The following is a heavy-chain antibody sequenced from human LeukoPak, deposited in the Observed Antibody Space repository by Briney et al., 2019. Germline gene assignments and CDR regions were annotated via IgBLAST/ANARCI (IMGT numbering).Heavy chain of an antibody. V-gene: IGHV1-2*06. Sequence: ASVKVSCKASGYTLTGYYMHWVRQAPGQGLEWMGRINPNSGGTNYAQKFQGRVTMTRDTSISTAYMELSRLRSDDTAVYYCARDRVTMVRGGNWFDPWGQGTLVTVSS. CDR2: INPNSGGT. CDR3: ARDRVTMVRGGNWFDP. D-gene: IGHD3-10*01. J-gene: IGHJ5*02. CDR1: GYTLTGYY.